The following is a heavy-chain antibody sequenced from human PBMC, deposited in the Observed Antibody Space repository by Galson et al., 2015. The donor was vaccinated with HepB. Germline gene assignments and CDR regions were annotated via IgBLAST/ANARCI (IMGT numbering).Heavy chain of an antibody. D-gene: IGHD3-22*01. CDR2: IGGSGGPK. V-gene: IGHV3-23*01. CDR3: ARNQHHYDDSGYYGQNALDI. J-gene: IGHJ3*02. Sequence: SLRLCCAASGFTFSSYAMTWVRQAPGKGLEWVSNIGGSGGPKYYADYVKGRFNISRDNSKNSLYLQMNSLRAEDTALYYCARNQHHYDDSGYYGQNALDIWGQGTMVIVSS. CDR1: GFTFSSYA.